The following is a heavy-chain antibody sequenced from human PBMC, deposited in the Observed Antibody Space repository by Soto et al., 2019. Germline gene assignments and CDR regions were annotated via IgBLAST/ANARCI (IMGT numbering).Heavy chain of an antibody. CDR3: AKIPSRGMIFGAGS. J-gene: IGHJ5*02. V-gene: IGHV3-23*05. CDR1: GFKFRSHV. CDR2: IDNSGDGS. Sequence: GGSLRLSCAASGFKFRSHVLNWVRQALGKGLEWVSAIDNSGDGSFYADSVKGRFIISRDNSKDTVFLHMNNLRPEDTAFYYCAKIPSRGMIFGAGSWGQGTLVTVSS. D-gene: IGHD3-3*01.